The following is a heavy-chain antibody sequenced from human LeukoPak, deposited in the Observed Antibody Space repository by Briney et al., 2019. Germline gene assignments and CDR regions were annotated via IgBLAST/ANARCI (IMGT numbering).Heavy chain of an antibody. Sequence: GRSLRLSCTASGFTFGDYAMSWVRQAPGKGLEWVGFIRSKAYGGTTEYAASVKGRFTISREDSKSIAYLQMNSLKTEDTAVYYCTSDSSGSSTYWGQGTLVTVSS. J-gene: IGHJ4*02. CDR2: IRSKAYGGTT. V-gene: IGHV3-49*04. CDR3: TSDSSGSSTY. CDR1: GFTFGDYA. D-gene: IGHD3-22*01.